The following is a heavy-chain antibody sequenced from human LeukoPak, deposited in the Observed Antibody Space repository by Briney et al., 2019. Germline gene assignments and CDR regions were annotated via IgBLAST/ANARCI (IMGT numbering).Heavy chain of an antibody. CDR1: EYTFTSYD. Sequence: GASVKVSCKASEYTFTSYDINWVRQATGQGLEWMGWMNPNSGNTGYAQKFQGRVTMTRNTSISTAYMELSSLRYEDTAVYYCARGPRYYYDSSGYADYWGQGTLVTVSS. J-gene: IGHJ4*02. D-gene: IGHD3-22*01. CDR2: MNPNSGNT. V-gene: IGHV1-8*01. CDR3: ARGPRYYYDSSGYADY.